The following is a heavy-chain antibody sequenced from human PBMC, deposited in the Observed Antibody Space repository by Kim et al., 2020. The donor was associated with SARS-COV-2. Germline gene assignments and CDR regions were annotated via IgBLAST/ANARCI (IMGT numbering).Heavy chain of an antibody. Sequence: GGSLRLSCAVSGFTFSRYWMHWVRQAPEKGLVWVSRINTDGRTTNYADSVKGRFTISRDTARTTLYLQLNSLRDEYTPVYSLGSDLGGEYALWCQGTLVT. J-gene: IGHJ4*02. CDR3: GSDLGGEYAL. CDR1: GFTFSRYW. D-gene: IGHD3-10*01. V-gene: IGHV3-74*01. CDR2: INTDGRTT.